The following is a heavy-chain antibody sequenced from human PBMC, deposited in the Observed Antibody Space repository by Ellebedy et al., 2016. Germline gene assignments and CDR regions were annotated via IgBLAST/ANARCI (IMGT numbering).Heavy chain of an antibody. V-gene: IGHV1-3*01. CDR3: AGNWFFDL. CDR2: IEAGTGKT. Sequence: ASVKVSCKASGHSFSTYVLHWVRQAPGQRLEWMGWIEAGTGKTRYSQQLLDRVTITRDTSASTAYIELSGLRSEDTAVYYCAGNWFFDLWGRGTLVTVSS. CDR1: GHSFSTYV. J-gene: IGHJ2*01.